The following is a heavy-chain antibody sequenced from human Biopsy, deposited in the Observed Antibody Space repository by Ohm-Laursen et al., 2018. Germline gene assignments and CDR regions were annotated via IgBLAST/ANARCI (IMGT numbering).Heavy chain of an antibody. CDR3: ARDETGSSVFGPYYYGMDV. J-gene: IGHJ6*02. V-gene: IGHV1-46*01. CDR2: INPTGGTT. CDR1: GYSFTKYY. D-gene: IGHD3-9*01. Sequence: SVKVSCKVSGYSFTKYYINWVRQAPGQGLKWMGIINPTGGTTSYAEKFQGRVTLTRDTSTGTVYLELNSLIYEDTALYYCARDETGSSVFGPYYYGMDVWGQGTTVTVSS.